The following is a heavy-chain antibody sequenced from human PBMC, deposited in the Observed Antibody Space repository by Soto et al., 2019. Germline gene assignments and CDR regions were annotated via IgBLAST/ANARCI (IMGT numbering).Heavy chain of an antibody. V-gene: IGHV1-58*01. CDR2: IVVGSGNT. CDR3: AAGGLVTDNRYYYYYGMDV. Sequence: SVKVSCKXSGFTFTSSAVQWVRQARGQRLEWIGWIVVGSGNTNYAQKFQERVTITRDMSTSTAYMELSSLRSEDTAVYYCAAGGLVTDNRYYYYYGMDVWGQGTTVTVSS. CDR1: GFTFTSSA. D-gene: IGHD2-21*02. J-gene: IGHJ6*02.